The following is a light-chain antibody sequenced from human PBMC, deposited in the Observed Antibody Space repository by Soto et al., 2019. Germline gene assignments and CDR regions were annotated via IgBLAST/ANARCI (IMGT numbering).Light chain of an antibody. V-gene: IGKV1-5*03. J-gene: IGKJ1*01. Sequence: DIQMTQSPSTLSASVGDRVTITCRASQSISDWLAWYQQKPGKAPNLLIYKASSLKSGVPSRFSGSGSGTEFTLTISSLQPDDLATYFCQQYNTYSRTFGQGSKVAIK. CDR1: QSISDW. CDR2: KAS. CDR3: QQYNTYSRT.